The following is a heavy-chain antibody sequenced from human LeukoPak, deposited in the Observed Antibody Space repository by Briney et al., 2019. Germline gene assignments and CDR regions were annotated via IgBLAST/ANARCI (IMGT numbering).Heavy chain of an antibody. CDR1: GGSISSYY. CDR3: AKDACTNGVCYTDPHAFDI. V-gene: IGHV4-59*01. D-gene: IGHD2-8*01. CDR2: IYYSGST. Sequence: SETLSLTCTVSGGSISSYYWSWIRQPPGKGLEWIGYIYYSGSTNYNPSLKSRVTISVDTSKNQFSLKLSSVTAADTAVYYCAKDACTNGVCYTDPHAFDIWGQGTMVTVSS. J-gene: IGHJ3*02.